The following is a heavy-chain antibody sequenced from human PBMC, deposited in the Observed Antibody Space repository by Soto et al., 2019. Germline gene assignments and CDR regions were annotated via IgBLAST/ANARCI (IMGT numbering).Heavy chain of an antibody. V-gene: IGHV3-30*18. CDR2: ISYDGSNK. D-gene: IGHD6-19*01. J-gene: IGHJ4*02. CDR3: AKDTIAVAPTFDY. CDR1: GFTFSSYG. Sequence: GGCLRLSCAASGFTFSSYGMHWVRQAPGKGLEWVAVISYDGSNKYYADSVKGRFTISRDNSKNTLYLQMNSLRAEDTAVYYCAKDTIAVAPTFDYWGQGXLVTVSS.